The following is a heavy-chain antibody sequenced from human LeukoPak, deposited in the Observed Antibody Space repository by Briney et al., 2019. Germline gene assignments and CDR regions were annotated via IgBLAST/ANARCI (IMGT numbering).Heavy chain of an antibody. Sequence: SETLSLTCTVSGGSISSSSYYWGWIRQPPGTGLEWIGSIYYSGSTYYNPSLKSRVSISVDTSNNQLSLRLDSVTAADTAVYYCARDRTKHTVTTHFDYWGQGSLVVVSS. D-gene: IGHD4-17*01. CDR1: GGSISSSSYY. CDR2: IYYSGST. J-gene: IGHJ4*02. V-gene: IGHV4-39*07. CDR3: ARDRTKHTVTTHFDY.